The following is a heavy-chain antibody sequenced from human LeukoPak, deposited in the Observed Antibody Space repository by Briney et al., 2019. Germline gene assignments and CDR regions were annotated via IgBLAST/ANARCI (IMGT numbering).Heavy chain of an antibody. V-gene: IGHV4-34*01. CDR1: GFTFNNYA. Sequence: GSLRLSCAASGFTFNNYAMYWVRQAPGKGLEWIGEINHIGSTNYNPSLKSRVTISVDTSKNHFSLELSSVTAADTAVYFCARGRVSSSSWYSTYYYYFYMDVWGKGTTVTVSS. CDR3: ARGRVSSSSWYSTYYYYFYMDV. D-gene: IGHD6-13*01. J-gene: IGHJ6*03. CDR2: INHIGST.